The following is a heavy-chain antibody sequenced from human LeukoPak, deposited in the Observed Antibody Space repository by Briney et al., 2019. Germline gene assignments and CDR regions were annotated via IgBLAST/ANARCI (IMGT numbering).Heavy chain of an antibody. J-gene: IGHJ1*01. V-gene: IGHV1-2*02. Sequence: GASVKVSCKASGYTFTAYYMHWVRQPPGQGLEWMGWINPNSGRTNYAQKFQGRVTMTRDTSISTAYMELSSLRSDDTAVYYCATSSGYYVGYIRHWGQGTLVTVSS. D-gene: IGHD3-22*01. CDR1: GYTFTAYY. CDR2: INPNSGRT. CDR3: ATSSGYYVGYIRH.